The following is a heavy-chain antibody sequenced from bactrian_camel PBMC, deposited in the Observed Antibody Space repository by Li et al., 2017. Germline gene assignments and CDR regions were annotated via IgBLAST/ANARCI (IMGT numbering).Heavy chain of an antibody. V-gene: IGHV3S32*01. CDR1: GHSRGSNC. Sequence: VQLVESGGGSVQTGGSLRLSCVVSGHSRGSNCVGWYRLPPGRAPAEREGIAAIRRDGGETWYAASVKGRFTISRDSAKNTLYLQMNSLRPEDTAMYYCAARQPCRVWLGYEDPGEYNICGQGTQVTVS. D-gene: IGHD5*01. CDR3: AARQPCRVWLGYEDPGEYNI. J-gene: IGHJ4*01. CDR2: IRRDGGET.